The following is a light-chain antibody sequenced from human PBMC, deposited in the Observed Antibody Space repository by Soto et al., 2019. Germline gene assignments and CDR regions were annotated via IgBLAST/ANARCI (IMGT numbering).Light chain of an antibody. Sequence: EIVMTQSPATLSVSPGERATLSCRASQSVSNNLAWYQQTPDQAPRLLIYRASTRATGIPARFSGSGSGTEFTLIISSLQSEDSAVYYCQQYNDWPPSYTFGQGTKLEIK. CDR3: QQYNDWPPSYT. J-gene: IGKJ2*01. V-gene: IGKV3-15*01. CDR2: RAS. CDR1: QSVSNN.